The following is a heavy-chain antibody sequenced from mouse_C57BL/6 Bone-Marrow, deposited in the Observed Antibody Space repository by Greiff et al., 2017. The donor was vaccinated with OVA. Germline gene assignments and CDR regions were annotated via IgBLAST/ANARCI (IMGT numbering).Heavy chain of an antibody. J-gene: IGHJ3*01. CDR3: ASLYGYCGSY. D-gene: IGHD2-2*01. Sequence: EVQLVETGGGLVQPGGSLSLTCAASGFTFTDYYMRWVRQPPGKAIEWLGFIRNKANGYTTEYSASVKGRFTISRDNSQSILYLQMNALRAEDSAPYYCASLYGYCGSYWGQGALVTVSA. CDR1: GFTFTDYY. V-gene: IGHV7-3*01. CDR2: IRNKANGYTT.